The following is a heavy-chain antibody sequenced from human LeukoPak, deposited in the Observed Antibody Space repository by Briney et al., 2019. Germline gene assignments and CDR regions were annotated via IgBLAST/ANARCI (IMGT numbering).Heavy chain of an antibody. D-gene: IGHD5-24*01. CDR2: ISYDGSNK. V-gene: IGHV3-30*01. CDR1: GFTFSSYA. Sequence: GGSLRLSCAASGFTFSSYAMHWVRQAPGKGLEWVAVISYDGSNKYYADSVKGRFTLSRDNSKNTLYLQMNSLRAEDTAVYYCARAPGRDGYNSDFDYWAREPWSPSPQ. J-gene: IGHJ4*02. CDR3: ARAPGRDGYNSDFDY.